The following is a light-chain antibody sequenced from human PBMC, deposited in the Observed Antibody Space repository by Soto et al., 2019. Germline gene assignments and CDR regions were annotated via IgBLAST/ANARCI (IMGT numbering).Light chain of an antibody. Sequence: EIVMTQSPATLSVSPGERATLSCRASQSVSSNLDWYQQKPGQAPRLLIYGASTRATGIPARFSGSGSGTEFTLTISSLQSEDFAVYYCQQYNNWQYTFGQGTKLEIK. J-gene: IGKJ2*01. CDR1: QSVSSN. V-gene: IGKV3-15*01. CDR2: GAS. CDR3: QQYNNWQYT.